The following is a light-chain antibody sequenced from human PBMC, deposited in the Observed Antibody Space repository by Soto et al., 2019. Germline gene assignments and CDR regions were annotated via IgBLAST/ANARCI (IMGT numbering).Light chain of an antibody. Sequence: EVVMTQSPATLSVSPGERATLSCRASQSARSSLGWYQQKPGQPPSLLIYDVSIRATGIPARFSGSGSGTEFTLTISSLQSEDFAVYYCQQYNNWPWTFGQGTKVDIK. CDR1: QSARSS. V-gene: IGKV3-15*01. CDR2: DVS. CDR3: QQYNNWPWT. J-gene: IGKJ1*01.